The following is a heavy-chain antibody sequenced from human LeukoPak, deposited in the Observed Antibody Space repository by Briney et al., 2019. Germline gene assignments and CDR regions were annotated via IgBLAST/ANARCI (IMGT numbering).Heavy chain of an antibody. D-gene: IGHD3-9*01. J-gene: IGHJ3*02. CDR1: GYTFTSYG. CDR2: ISAYNGNT. Sequence: GASVKVSCKASGYTFTSYGISWVRQAPGQGLEWMGWISAYNGNTNYAQKLQGRVTMTTDTSTSTAYMELRSLRSDDTAVYCCATANVLRYFDWLADDAFDIWGQGTMVTVSS. V-gene: IGHV1-18*01. CDR3: ATANVLRYFDWLADDAFDI.